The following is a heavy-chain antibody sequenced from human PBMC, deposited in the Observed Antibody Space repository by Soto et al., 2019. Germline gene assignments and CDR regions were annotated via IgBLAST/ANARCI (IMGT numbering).Heavy chain of an antibody. CDR3: ARDNGLAGSFDP. D-gene: IGHD3-3*02. CDR1: GFTFSSYA. Sequence: GGSLRLSSAASGFTFSSYAMNWVRQAPGKGLEWISYISIGATAIFYADSVKGRFTISRDDAKNSLYLEMNSLRDEDTSVYYCARDNGLAGSFDPWGQGALVTVSS. CDR2: ISIGATAI. V-gene: IGHV3-48*02. J-gene: IGHJ5*02.